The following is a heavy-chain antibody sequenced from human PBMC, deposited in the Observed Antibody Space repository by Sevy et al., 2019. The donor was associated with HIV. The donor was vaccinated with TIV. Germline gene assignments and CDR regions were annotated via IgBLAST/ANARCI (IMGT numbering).Heavy chain of an antibody. J-gene: IGHJ6*02. D-gene: IGHD2-8*01. CDR2: IYTSGST. CDR1: GGSISSYY. V-gene: IGHV4-4*07. Sequence: SETLPLTCTVSGGSISSYYWSWIRQPAGKGLEWIGRIYTSGSTNYNPSLKSRVTMSVDTSKNQFSLKLSSVTAADTAVYYCARDKYCTNGVCYSTEYYYGMDVWGQGTTVTVSS. CDR3: ARDKYCTNGVCYSTEYYYGMDV.